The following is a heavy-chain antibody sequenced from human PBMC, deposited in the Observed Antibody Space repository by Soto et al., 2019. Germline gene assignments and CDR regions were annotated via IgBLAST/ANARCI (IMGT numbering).Heavy chain of an antibody. D-gene: IGHD6-25*01. CDR2: INPSGGST. CDR1: GYTFTSYY. CDR3: AREPATEPLSLHDAFDI. Sequence: ASVKVSCKASGYTFTSYYMHWVRQAPGQGLEWMGIINPSGGSTSYAQKFQGRVTMTRDTSTSTVYMELSSLRSEDTAVYYCAREPATEPLSLHDAFDIWGQGTMVTVSS. V-gene: IGHV1-46*03. J-gene: IGHJ3*02.